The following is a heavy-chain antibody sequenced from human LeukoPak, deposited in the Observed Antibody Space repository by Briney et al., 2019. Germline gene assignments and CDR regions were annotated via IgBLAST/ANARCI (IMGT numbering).Heavy chain of an antibody. CDR3: ARATRDYGMDV. CDR1: GGSISSYY. CDR2: IYYSGST. V-gene: IGHV4-59*01. Sequence: SETLSLTCTVSGGSISSYYWSWIRQPPGKGLEWIGYIYYSGSTNYNPSLKGRVTISVDTSKNQFSLKLSSVTAADTAVYYCARATRDYGMDVWGQGTTVTVSS. J-gene: IGHJ6*02.